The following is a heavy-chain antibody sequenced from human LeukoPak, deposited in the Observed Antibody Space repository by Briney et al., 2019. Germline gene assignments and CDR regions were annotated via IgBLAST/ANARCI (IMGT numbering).Heavy chain of an antibody. CDR2: IYSGGST. Sequence: GGSLRLSCAASGFTFSNYWMSWVRQAPGKGLEWVSVIYSGGSTYYADSVKGRFTTSRDNSKNTLYLQMNSLRAEDTAVYYCARAGTVTRNFDYWGQGTLVTGSS. V-gene: IGHV3-66*02. D-gene: IGHD4-11*01. J-gene: IGHJ4*02. CDR1: GFTFSNYW. CDR3: ARAGTVTRNFDY.